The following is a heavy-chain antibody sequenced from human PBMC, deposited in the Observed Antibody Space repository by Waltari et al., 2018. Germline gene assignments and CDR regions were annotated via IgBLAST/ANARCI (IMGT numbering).Heavy chain of an antibody. CDR2: IDYSGST. CDR3: ARGRLRAGFDS. J-gene: IGHJ5*01. D-gene: IGHD3-16*01. V-gene: IGHV4-34*01. CDR1: GGSFSGYY. Sequence: QVQIQQWGAGLWKSSETLSLTCAVYGGSFSGYYWSWFRQPPGKGLEWIGDIDYSGSTNYSPSLESRVTISVDTSKNQFSLRLTSVTGADTSVYYCARGRLRAGFDSWGHGTLVTVSS.